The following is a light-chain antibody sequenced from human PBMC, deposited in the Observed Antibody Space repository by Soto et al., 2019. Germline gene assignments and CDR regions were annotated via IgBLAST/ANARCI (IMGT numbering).Light chain of an antibody. V-gene: IGLV7-43*01. Sequence: QAVVTQEPSLTVSPGGTVTLTCASSTGAVTSGYYPNWFQQKTGQPPRALIYSTSNTHSWTPARFSGSLLGGKAALTLSGVQPEDEAEYYCLLYYGDTWVFGGGTKLTVL. CDR2: STS. CDR3: LLYYGDTWV. CDR1: TGAVTSGYY. J-gene: IGLJ3*02.